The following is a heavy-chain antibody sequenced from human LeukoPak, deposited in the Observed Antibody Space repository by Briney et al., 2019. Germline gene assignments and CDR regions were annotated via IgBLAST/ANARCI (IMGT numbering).Heavy chain of an antibody. CDR1: GYTLTELS. D-gene: IGHD3-22*01. CDR3: ATTYYDSSGPDL. J-gene: IGHJ4*02. V-gene: IGHV1-24*01. CDR2: FDPEDGET. Sequence: ASVKVSCKVSGYTLTELSMHWVRQAPGKGLEWMEGFDPEDGETIYAQKFQGRVTMTEDTSTDTAYMELSSLRSEDTAVYYCATTYYDSSGPDLWGQGTLVTVSS.